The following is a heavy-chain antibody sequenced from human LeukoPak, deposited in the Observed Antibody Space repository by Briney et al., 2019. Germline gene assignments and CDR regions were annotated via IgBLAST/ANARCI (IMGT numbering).Heavy chain of an antibody. CDR1: GGSISSYY. J-gene: IGHJ4*02. CDR2: IYHSGST. V-gene: IGHV4-59*08. D-gene: IGHD2-15*01. CDR3: ARLGWSRTAFDY. Sequence: SETLSLTCTVSGGSISSYYWSWIRQPPGKGLEWIGSIYHSGSTYYNPSLKSRVTISVDTSKNQFSLKLSSVTAADTAVYYCARLGWSRTAFDYWGQGTLVTVSS.